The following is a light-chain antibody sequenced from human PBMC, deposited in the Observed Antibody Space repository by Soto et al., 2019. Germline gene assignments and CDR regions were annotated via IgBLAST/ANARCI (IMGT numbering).Light chain of an antibody. CDR3: QQRTDRPPWT. V-gene: IGKV3-11*01. J-gene: IGKJ1*01. Sequence: EIVLTQSPATLSLSPGERATLSCRASQSIGLAISWYQHKPGQAPRLPIFDASQRATAIPARFRGSGSGTDFTLSISILEPEDFAVYYCQQRTDRPPWTFGQGTKVDI. CDR1: QSIGLA. CDR2: DAS.